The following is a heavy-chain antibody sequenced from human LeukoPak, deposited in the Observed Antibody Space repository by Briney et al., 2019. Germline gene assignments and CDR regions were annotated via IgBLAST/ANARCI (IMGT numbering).Heavy chain of an antibody. V-gene: IGHV4-39*07. CDR3: ARVESYYGMDV. CDR1: GGSISSSSYY. J-gene: IGHJ6*02. CDR2: IYYSGST. Sequence: SETLSLTCTVSGGSISSSSYYWGWIRQPPGKGLEWIGNIYYSGSTYYNPSLKSRVTVSVDTSKNQFSLKLRSVTAADTAVYYCARVESYYGMDVWGQGTTVTVSS.